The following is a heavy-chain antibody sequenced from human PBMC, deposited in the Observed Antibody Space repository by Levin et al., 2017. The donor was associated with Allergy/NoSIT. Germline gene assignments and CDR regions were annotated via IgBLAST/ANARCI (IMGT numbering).Heavy chain of an antibody. CDR2: ISSSSSTI. J-gene: IGHJ4*02. V-gene: IGHV3-48*01. CDR3: ARAPRDCSSTSCSWGIAAAGGGFDY. CDR1: GFTFSSYS. D-gene: IGHD2-2*01. Sequence: GGSLRLSCAASGFTFSSYSMNWVRQAPGKGLEWVSYISSSSSTIYYADSVKGRFTISRDNAKNSLYLQMNSLRAEDTAVYSCARAPRDCSSTSCSWGIAAAGGGFDYWGQGTLVTVSS.